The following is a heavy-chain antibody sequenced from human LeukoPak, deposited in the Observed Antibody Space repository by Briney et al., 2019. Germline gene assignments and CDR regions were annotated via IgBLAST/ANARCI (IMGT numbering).Heavy chain of an antibody. CDR3: SYYDSSGYYPHFDY. J-gene: IGHJ4*02. Sequence: TGGSLRLSCTASGFTFGDYAMSWVRQAPGKGLEWVGFIRSKAYGGTTEYAASVKGRFTISRDDSKSTAYLQMNSLKTEDTAVYYCSYYDSSGYYPHFDYWGQGTLVTVSS. CDR1: GFTFGDYA. V-gene: IGHV3-49*04. CDR2: IRSKAYGGTT. D-gene: IGHD3-22*01.